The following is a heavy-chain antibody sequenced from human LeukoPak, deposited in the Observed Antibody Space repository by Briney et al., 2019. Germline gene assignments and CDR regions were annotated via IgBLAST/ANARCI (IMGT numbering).Heavy chain of an antibody. D-gene: IGHD2-2*01. J-gene: IGHJ3*02. CDR3: AREGPFYCSSTSCSAFDI. V-gene: IGHV4-59*11. Sequence: PSETLSLTCTVSGGSISSHYWSWIRQPPGKGLEWIGYIYYSGSTNYNPSLKSRVTISVDTSKNQFSLKLSSVTAADTAVYYCAREGPFYCSSTSCSAFDIWSQGTMVTVSS. CDR2: IYYSGST. CDR1: GGSISSHY.